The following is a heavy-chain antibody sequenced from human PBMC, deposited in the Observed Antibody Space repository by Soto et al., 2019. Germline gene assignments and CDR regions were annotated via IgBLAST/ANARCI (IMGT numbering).Heavy chain of an antibody. CDR3: ARHILVTGTRGFDF. J-gene: IGHJ4*02. CDR2: ISYSGTT. Sequence: QVQLQESGPGLVKPSETLSLTCAVSGGSLSGTYWWSWVRQAPGGGLQWIGEISYSGTTHYDPSLMSRGTISMDKSRSEFSLTLISVTAADSASYYCARHILVTGTRGFDFWGQGILVTVSS. V-gene: IGHV4-4*02. D-gene: IGHD6-19*01. CDR1: GGSLSGTYW.